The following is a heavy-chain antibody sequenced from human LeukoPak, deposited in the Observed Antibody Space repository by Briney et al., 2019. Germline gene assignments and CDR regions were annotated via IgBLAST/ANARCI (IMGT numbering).Heavy chain of an antibody. Sequence: SETLSLTCTVSGGSISSSSYYWGWIRQPPGKGLEWIGSIYYSGSTYYNPSLKSRVTISVDTSKNQFSLKLSSVTAADTAVYYCARLEDSGSSAGPCCFDIWGQGTMVTVSS. CDR1: GGSISSSSYY. CDR3: ARLEDSGSSAGPCCFDI. J-gene: IGHJ3*02. CDR2: IYYSGST. V-gene: IGHV4-39*07. D-gene: IGHD1-26*01.